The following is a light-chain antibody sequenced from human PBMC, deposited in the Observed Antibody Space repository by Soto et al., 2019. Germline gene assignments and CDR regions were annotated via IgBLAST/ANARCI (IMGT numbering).Light chain of an antibody. V-gene: IGLV1-44*01. CDR1: SSNIGGNT. CDR2: SNN. Sequence: QSVLNQPPSASGTPGQRVTISCSGSSSNIGGNTVNWYQQLPGTAPKLLIYSNNERPSGVPDRFSGSKSGTSASLAISGLQSEDGADFYCAAWDDSLNAYVIGTGTKVTVL. CDR3: AAWDDSLNAYV. J-gene: IGLJ1*01.